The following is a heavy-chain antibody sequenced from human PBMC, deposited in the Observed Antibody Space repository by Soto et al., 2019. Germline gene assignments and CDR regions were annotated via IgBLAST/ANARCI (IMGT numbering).Heavy chain of an antibody. CDR2: IKQDGSEK. J-gene: IGHJ6*03. V-gene: IGHV3-7*01. Sequence: GGSLRLSCAASGFTFSSYWMSWVRQAPGKGLEWVANIKQDGSEKYYVDSVKGRFTISRDNAKNSLYLQMNSLRAEDTAVYYCARALRGYSGRVDYYYMDVWGKGTTVTVSS. D-gene: IGHD5-18*01. CDR3: ARALRGYSGRVDYYYMDV. CDR1: GFTFSSYW.